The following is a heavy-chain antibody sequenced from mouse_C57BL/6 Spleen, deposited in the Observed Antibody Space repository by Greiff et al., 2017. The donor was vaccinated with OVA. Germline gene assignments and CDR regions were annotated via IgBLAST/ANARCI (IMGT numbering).Heavy chain of an antibody. D-gene: IGHD3-2*02. CDR3: ARSVTAQATPWFAY. V-gene: IGHV1-82*01. CDR2: IYPGDGDT. Sequence: QVQLQQSGPELVKPGASVKISCKASGYAFSSSWMNWVKQRPGKGLEWIGRIYPGDGDTNYNGKFKGKATLTADKSSSTAYMQLSSLTSEDSAVYFCARSVTAQATPWFAYWGQGTLVTVSA. CDR1: GYAFSSSW. J-gene: IGHJ3*01.